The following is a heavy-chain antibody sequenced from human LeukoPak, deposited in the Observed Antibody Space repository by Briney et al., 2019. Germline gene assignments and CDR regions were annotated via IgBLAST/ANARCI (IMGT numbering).Heavy chain of an antibody. Sequence: GRSLRLSCAASGFTFSSYGMHWVRQAPDKGLEWVAVIWYDGSNKYYADSVKGRFTISRDNSKNTLYLQMNSLRAEDTAVYYCARDSDLGYSYGLYFDYWGQGTLVTVSS. V-gene: IGHV3-33*01. J-gene: IGHJ4*02. D-gene: IGHD5-18*01. CDR2: IWYDGSNK. CDR3: ARDSDLGYSYGLYFDY. CDR1: GFTFSSYG.